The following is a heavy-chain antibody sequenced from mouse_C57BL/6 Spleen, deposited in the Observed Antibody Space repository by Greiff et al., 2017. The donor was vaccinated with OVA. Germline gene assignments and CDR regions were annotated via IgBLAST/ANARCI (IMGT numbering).Heavy chain of an antibody. J-gene: IGHJ4*01. D-gene: IGHD2-4*01. Sequence: EVQGVESGGGLVQPKGSLKLSCAASGFSFNTYAMNWVRQAPGKGLEWVARIRSKSNNYATYYADSVKDRFTISRDDSESMIYLQLNNLKTEDTAMYYCVRQGLRQGAMDYWGQGTSVTVSS. CDR1: GFSFNTYA. V-gene: IGHV10-1*01. CDR3: VRQGLRQGAMDY. CDR2: IRSKSNNYAT.